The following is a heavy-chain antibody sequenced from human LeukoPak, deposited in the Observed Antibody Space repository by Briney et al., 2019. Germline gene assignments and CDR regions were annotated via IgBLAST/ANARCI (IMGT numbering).Heavy chain of an antibody. J-gene: IGHJ4*02. CDR2: VHLDGRT. Sequence: SETLSLTCGVSGGSVSSTNWWTWIRQPPGKGLEWIGEVHLDGRTNFNPSLKSRLTMSVDLSENHVSLKLTSVTAADTAVYYCASRLIRGDYFNYWGQGTLVTVSS. CDR3: ASRLIRGDYFNY. CDR1: GGSVSSTNW. D-gene: IGHD3-10*01. V-gene: IGHV4-4*02.